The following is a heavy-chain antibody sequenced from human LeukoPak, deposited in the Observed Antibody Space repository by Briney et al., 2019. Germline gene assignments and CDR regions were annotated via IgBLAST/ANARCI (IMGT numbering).Heavy chain of an antibody. CDR2: INTNAGNP. D-gene: IGHD6-6*01. CDR1: GYTFTSYA. CDR3: ARERRYSSSSEEYYFDY. Sequence: ASVKVSCKASGYTFTSYAMNWVRQAPGQGLEWMGWINTNAGNPTYAQGFTGRFVFSLDTSVSTAYLQISNLKAEDTAVYYCARERRYSSSSEEYYFDYWGQGTLVTVSS. J-gene: IGHJ4*02. V-gene: IGHV7-4-1*02.